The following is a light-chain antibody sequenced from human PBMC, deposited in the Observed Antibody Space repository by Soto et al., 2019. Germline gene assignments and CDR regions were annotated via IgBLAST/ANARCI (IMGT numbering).Light chain of an antibody. CDR1: ESVGTH. V-gene: IGKV3D-15*01. Sequence: EIVMTQSPATLSVSPGEGATLSCRASESVGTHLAWYQQKPGQAPRLLVYGASTRATGIPARFSGGGSGADFTLTITSLQSEDFAIYYCQQYHYWPLTFGPGTRVDIK. CDR3: QQYHYWPLT. CDR2: GAS. J-gene: IGKJ3*01.